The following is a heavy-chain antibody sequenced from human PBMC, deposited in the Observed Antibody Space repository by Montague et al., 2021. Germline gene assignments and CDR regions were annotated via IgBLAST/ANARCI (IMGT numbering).Heavy chain of an antibody. J-gene: IGHJ3*02. CDR2: ISYSGRT. CDR3: ARDTTTDGFDI. Sequence: SETLSLTCTVSGGSISNYFWTWIRQPRGKGLEWIGFISYSGRTNFNPSLKSRVTISLDTSKNQFSLNLSSVTAADTAVYYCARDTTTDGFDIWGQGTMVTVSS. D-gene: IGHD1-1*01. V-gene: IGHV4-59*13. CDR1: GGSISNYF.